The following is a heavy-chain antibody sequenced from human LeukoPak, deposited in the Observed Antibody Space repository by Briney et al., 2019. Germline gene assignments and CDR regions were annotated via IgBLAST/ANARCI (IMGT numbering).Heavy chain of an antibody. J-gene: IGHJ4*02. CDR2: INPNSGGA. CDR3: ARDRQLYYYDSSGYYWY. CDR1: GYTFTGYY. Sequence: ASVKVSCKASGYTFTGYYMHWVRQAPGQGLEWMGRINPNSGGANYAQKFQGRVTMSRDTSISTAYLELSRLRSDDTAVYYCARDRQLYYYDSSGYYWYWGQGTLVTFSS. V-gene: IGHV1-2*06. D-gene: IGHD3-22*01.